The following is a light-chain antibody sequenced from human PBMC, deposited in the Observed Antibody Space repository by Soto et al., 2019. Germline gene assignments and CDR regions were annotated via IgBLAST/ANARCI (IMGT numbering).Light chain of an antibody. CDR3: QQSYSTPET. V-gene: IGKV1-39*01. CDR1: QSIARF. CDR2: AAS. J-gene: IGKJ3*01. Sequence: DIQMTQSPFSLSASVGDRVTITCRASQSIARFLNWYQQKPEKAPKLLIYAASSLQSGVPSRFSGSGSGTDFTLTISSLQPEDFATYYCQQSYSTPETFGPGTKVDIK.